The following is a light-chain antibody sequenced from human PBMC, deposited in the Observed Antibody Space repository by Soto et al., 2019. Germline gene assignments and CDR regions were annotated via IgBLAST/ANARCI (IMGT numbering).Light chain of an antibody. J-gene: IGKJ1*01. Sequence: EIVMTPSPATLSLSPGERATLSCRASQSVGKYLVWYQQKPGQAPRLLIYDASNRATGIPARFSGSGSGTEFTLTISNLQSEDFAVYHCQQYDKWPRTFGQGTKVDIK. CDR2: DAS. CDR3: QQYDKWPRT. CDR1: QSVGKY. V-gene: IGKV3D-15*01.